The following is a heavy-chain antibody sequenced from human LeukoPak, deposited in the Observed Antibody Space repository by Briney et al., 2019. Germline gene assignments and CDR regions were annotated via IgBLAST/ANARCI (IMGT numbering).Heavy chain of an antibody. CDR2: ISSSSSYI. J-gene: IGHJ4*02. D-gene: IGHD3-22*01. V-gene: IGHV3-21*01. CDR1: GFTFSSYS. CDR3: VRGHYYDSSGYADY. Sequence: GGSLRLSCAASGFTFSSYSMNWVRQAPGKGLEWVSSISSSSSYIYYADSLKGRYTISRDNAKNSLYLQMNSLRADDTAVYYCVRGHYYDSSGYADYWGQGTLVTVSS.